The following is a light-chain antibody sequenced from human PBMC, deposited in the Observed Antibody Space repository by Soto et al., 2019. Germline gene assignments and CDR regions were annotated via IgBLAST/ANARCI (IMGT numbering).Light chain of an antibody. CDR3: CSYAGSRIYV. J-gene: IGLJ1*01. Sequence: QSVLTQPASVSGSPGQSITISCTGTSRDVGSYNLVSWYQQHPGKAPKLMIYEGSKRPSGVSNRFSGSKSGNTASLTISGLQAEDEADYYCCSYAGSRIYVFGTGTKLTVL. CDR2: EGS. CDR1: SRDVGSYNL. V-gene: IGLV2-23*01.